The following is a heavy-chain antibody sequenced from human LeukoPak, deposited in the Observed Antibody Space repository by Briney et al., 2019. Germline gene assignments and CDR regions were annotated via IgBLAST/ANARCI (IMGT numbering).Heavy chain of an antibody. Sequence: GSLRLSCAASGLTFSIHWMSWVRQAPGKGLEWVANIKQDGSAKYYVDSVKGRFTISRDNAKNSLYLQMNSLRAEDTAVYYCARDGVYSSSSPDYWGQGTLVTVSS. V-gene: IGHV3-7*01. CDR2: IKQDGSAK. CDR3: ARDGVYSSSSPDY. CDR1: GLTFSIHW. D-gene: IGHD6-6*01. J-gene: IGHJ4*02.